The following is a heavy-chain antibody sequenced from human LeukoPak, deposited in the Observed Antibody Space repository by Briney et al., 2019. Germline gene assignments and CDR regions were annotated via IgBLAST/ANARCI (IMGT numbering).Heavy chain of an antibody. Sequence: GGSLRLSCATSGFTFSINAMSWVRQAPGKGLEWVSVISDSGGSTHYADSVKGRFTISRDNSKNTVYLQMNSLRAEDTAVYYCAKVGIVVGGDYYDYWGQGTLVTASS. J-gene: IGHJ4*02. CDR3: AKVGIVVGGDYYDY. CDR1: GFTFSINA. CDR2: ISDSGGST. V-gene: IGHV3-23*01. D-gene: IGHD3-22*01.